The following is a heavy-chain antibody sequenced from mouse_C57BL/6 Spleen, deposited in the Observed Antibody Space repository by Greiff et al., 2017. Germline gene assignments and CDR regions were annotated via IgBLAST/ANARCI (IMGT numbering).Heavy chain of an antibody. CDR2: IYPGDGDT. CDR1: GYAFSSSW. CDR3: ARDYGSEGFAY. Sequence: VQLQQSGPELVKPGASVKISCKASGYAFSSSWMNWVKQRPGKGLEWIGRIYPGDGDTNYNGKIKGKATLTADKSSSTAYMQLSSLTSEDSAVYFCARDYGSEGFAYWGQGTLVTVSA. V-gene: IGHV1-82*01. D-gene: IGHD1-1*01. J-gene: IGHJ3*01.